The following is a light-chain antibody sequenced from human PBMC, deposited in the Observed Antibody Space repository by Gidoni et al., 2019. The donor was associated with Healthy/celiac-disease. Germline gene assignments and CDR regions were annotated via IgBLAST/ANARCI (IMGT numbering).Light chain of an antibody. CDR1: QSVSSIY. J-gene: IGKJ2*01. V-gene: IGKV3-20*01. CDR3: QQYGSSAYT. Sequence: EIVLTQSPGTLSLSPGERATLSCRASQSVSSIYLAWYQQKPGQAPRLLIYGAYSRATGIPDRCSGSGSGTDFTLTISRLEHEDFAVYYCQQYGSSAYTFGQGTKVEIK. CDR2: GAY.